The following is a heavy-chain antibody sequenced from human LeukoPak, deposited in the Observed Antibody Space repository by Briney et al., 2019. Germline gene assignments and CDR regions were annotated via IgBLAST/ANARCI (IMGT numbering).Heavy chain of an antibody. CDR2: ISGSGDDT. D-gene: IGHD1-26*01. V-gene: IGHV3-23*01. J-gene: IGHJ4*02. CDR1: GFTFSSYA. CDR3: AQEREGATLN. Sequence: GGSLRLSCAASGFTFSSYAMSWVRQAPGKGLEWVSAISGSGDDTYYADSVKGRFTVSRDNSKNTVYLQMDSLRAEDTAVYYCAQEREGATLNWGQGTLVTVSS.